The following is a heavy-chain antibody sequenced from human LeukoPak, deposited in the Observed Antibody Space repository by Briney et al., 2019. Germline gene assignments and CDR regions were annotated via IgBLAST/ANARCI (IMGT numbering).Heavy chain of an antibody. V-gene: IGHV1-2*02. CDR2: INPNSGGT. CDR3: ARAEAAAGREFDY. Sequence: GASVKVSCKASGYTFTGYYMHWVRQAPGQGLEWMGWINPNSGGTNYAQKFQGRVTMTRDTSISTAYMELSRLRSDDTAVYYCARAEAAAGREFDYWGQGTLVTVSS. CDR1: GYTFTGYY. D-gene: IGHD6-13*01. J-gene: IGHJ4*02.